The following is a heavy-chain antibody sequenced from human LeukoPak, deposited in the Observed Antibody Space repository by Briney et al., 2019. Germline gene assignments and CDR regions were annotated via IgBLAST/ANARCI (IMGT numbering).Heavy chain of an antibody. D-gene: IGHD6-19*01. CDR2: INHSGST. J-gene: IGHJ2*01. Sequence: SETLSLICAVYGGSFSGYYWSWIRQPPGKGLEWIGEINHSGSTNYNPSLKSRVTISVDTSKNQFSLKLSSVTAADTAVYYCARGQWLVRGRYFDLWGRGTLVTVSS. V-gene: IGHV4-34*01. CDR3: ARGQWLVRGRYFDL. CDR1: GGSFSGYY.